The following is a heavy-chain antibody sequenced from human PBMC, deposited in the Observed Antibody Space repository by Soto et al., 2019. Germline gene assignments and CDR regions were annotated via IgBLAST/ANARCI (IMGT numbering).Heavy chain of an antibody. J-gene: IGHJ4*02. CDR1: GYTFTSYG. CDR2: ISAYNGNT. D-gene: IGHD3-16*02. Sequence: ASVKVSCKASGYTFTSYGISWVRQAPGQGLEWMGWISAYNGNTNYAQKLQGRVTMTTDTSTSTAYMELRSLRSDDMAVYYCARDTDYVWGSYRLHASDYWGQGTLVTVSS. V-gene: IGHV1-18*03. CDR3: ARDTDYVWGSYRLHASDY.